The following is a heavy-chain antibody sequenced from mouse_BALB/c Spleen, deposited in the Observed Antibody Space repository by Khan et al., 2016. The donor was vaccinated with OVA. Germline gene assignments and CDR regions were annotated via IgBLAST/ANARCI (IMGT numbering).Heavy chain of an antibody. CDR3: ARVYGGDFDY. V-gene: IGHV3-2*02. D-gene: IGHD1-1*01. Sequence: EVQLQESGPGLVKPSQSLSLICTVTGYSITSDYAWNWIRQFPGNKLEWMGFISYSGNTKYNPSPKSRISITRDTSKNQFFLQLNSVTTEDTATXYCARVYGGDFDYWGQGTTLTVSS. CDR1: GYSITSDYA. J-gene: IGHJ2*01. CDR2: ISYSGNT.